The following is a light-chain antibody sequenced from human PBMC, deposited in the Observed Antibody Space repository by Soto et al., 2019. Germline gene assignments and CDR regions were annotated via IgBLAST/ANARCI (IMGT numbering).Light chain of an antibody. CDR2: GAS. J-gene: IGKJ3*01. V-gene: IGKV3-20*01. CDR3: QQNGNSLFT. CDR1: QTVISSY. Sequence: EIVLTQSPGTLSLSPGERASISCRASQTVISSYLAWYQHKPAQAPRLLIYGASSRATGIPDRFSGSGSGRDFTLTISRLEPEDFAVYYCQQNGNSLFTFGPGTKVEIK.